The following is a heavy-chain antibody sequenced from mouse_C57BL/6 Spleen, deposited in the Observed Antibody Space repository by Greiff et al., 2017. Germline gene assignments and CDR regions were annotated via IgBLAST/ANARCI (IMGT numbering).Heavy chain of an antibody. D-gene: IGHD1-1*01. CDR2: ISSGGDYI. CDR3: TREEITTRYFDY. J-gene: IGHJ2*01. CDR1: GFTFSSYA. Sequence: EVQLVESGEGLVKPGGSLKLSCAASGFTFSSYAMSWVRQTPEKRLEWVAYISSGGDYIYYADTVKGRFTISRDNARNTLYLQMSSLKSEDTAMYYCTREEITTRYFDYWGQGTTLTVSS. V-gene: IGHV5-9-1*02.